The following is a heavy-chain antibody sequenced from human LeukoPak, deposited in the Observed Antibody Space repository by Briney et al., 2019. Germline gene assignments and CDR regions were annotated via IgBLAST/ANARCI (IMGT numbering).Heavy chain of an antibody. CDR3: ARGNYDFWSGYSDENWFDP. J-gene: IGHJ5*02. D-gene: IGHD3-3*01. V-gene: IGHV4-4*07. Sequence: PSETLSLTCTVSGGSISSYYWSWIRQPAGKGLEWIGRIYTSGSTNYNPSLKSRVTMSVDTSKNQFSLKLSSVTAADTAVYYCARGNYDFWSGYSDENWFDPWGQGTLVTVSS. CDR1: GGSISSYY. CDR2: IYTSGST.